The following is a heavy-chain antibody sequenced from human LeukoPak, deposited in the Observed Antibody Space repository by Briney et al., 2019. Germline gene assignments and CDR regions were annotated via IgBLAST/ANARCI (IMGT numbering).Heavy chain of an antibody. CDR1: GFTFTSSA. V-gene: IGHV1-58*02. D-gene: IGHD5-18*01. Sequence: TSGKVSCKASGFTFTSSAMQWVRQARGQRLEWIGWIVVGSGNANYAQKFQERVTITRDMSTSTAYMELSSLRSEDTAVYYCAALSVDTAMGPYSDYCGQGTLVTVSS. CDR2: IVVGSGNA. CDR3: AALSVDTAMGPYSDY. J-gene: IGHJ4*02.